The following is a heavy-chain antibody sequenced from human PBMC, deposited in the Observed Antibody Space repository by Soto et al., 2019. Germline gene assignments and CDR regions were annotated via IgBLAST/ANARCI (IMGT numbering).Heavy chain of an antibody. CDR1: GGIFSSYA. D-gene: IGHD1-26*01. CDR2: VIPVLGQA. V-gene: IGHV1-69*01. Sequence: QVQLVQSGAEVKRPGSSVKVSCKASGGIFSSYAISWLRQAPGQGLEWMGAVIPVLGQAYYAQALQDRVRITADESTRTAYMGLSSPTSEDTAVYFCARVGGVGAPPGADYWGQGTLVTVSS. J-gene: IGHJ4*02. CDR3: ARVGGVGAPPGADY.